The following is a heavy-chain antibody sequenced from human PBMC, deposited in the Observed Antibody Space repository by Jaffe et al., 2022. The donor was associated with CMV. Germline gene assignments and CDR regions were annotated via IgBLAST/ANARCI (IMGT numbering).Heavy chain of an antibody. CDR3: GRLAATLAHDSYYYFFLDV. CDR1: GASISSSDYY. V-gene: IGHV4-39*01. CDR2: VSYTGST. D-gene: IGHD1-1*01. J-gene: IGHJ6*03. Sequence: QVQLQESGPGLVKPSETLSLTCTVSGASISSSDYYWGWIRQPPGKGLEWIGNVSYTGSTFYNPSLRSRLTMSVDTSENQFSLKLDSVTAADTAIYYCGRLAATLAHDSYYYFFLDVWGKGTTVTVSS.